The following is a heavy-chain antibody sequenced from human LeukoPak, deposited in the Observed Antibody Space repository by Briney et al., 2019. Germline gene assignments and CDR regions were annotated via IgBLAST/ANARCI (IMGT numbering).Heavy chain of an antibody. CDR1: GFTFSSYG. Sequence: GGSLRLSCAASGFTFSSYGMHWVCQAPGKGLEWVAVIWYDGSNKYYADSVKGRFTISRDNSKNTLYLQMNSLRAEDTAVYYCARDLGSGSYYAPLDYWGQGTLVTVSS. D-gene: IGHD1-26*01. CDR2: IWYDGSNK. CDR3: ARDLGSGSYYAPLDY. J-gene: IGHJ4*02. V-gene: IGHV3-33*01.